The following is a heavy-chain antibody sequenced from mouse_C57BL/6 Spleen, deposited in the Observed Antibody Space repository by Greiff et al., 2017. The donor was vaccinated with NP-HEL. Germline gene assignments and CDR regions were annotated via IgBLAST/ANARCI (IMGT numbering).Heavy chain of an antibody. CDR1: GYAFSSYW. CDR3: ARSYYGRAMDY. D-gene: IGHD1-1*01. Sequence: VQLVESGAELVKPGASVKISCKASGYAFSSYWMNWVKQRPGKGLEWIGQIYPGDGDTNYNGKFKGKATLTADKSSSTAYMQLSSLTSEDSAVYFCARSYYGRAMDYWGQGTSVTVSS. CDR2: IYPGDGDT. V-gene: IGHV1-80*01. J-gene: IGHJ4*01.